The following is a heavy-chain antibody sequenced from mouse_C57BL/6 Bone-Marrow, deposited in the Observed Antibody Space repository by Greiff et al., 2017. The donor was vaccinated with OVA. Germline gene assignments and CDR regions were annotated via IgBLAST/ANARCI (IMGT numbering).Heavy chain of an antibody. CDR2: ISSGGSYT. Sequence: DVMLVESGGDLVKPGGSLKLSCAASGFTFSSYGMSWVRQTPDKRLEWVATISSGGSYTYYPDSVKGRFTISRDNAKNTLYLQMSSLKSEDTAMYYCARRNYYGSSPFAYWGQGTLVTVSA. J-gene: IGHJ3*01. V-gene: IGHV5-6*02. CDR1: GFTFSSYG. CDR3: ARRNYYGSSPFAY. D-gene: IGHD1-1*01.